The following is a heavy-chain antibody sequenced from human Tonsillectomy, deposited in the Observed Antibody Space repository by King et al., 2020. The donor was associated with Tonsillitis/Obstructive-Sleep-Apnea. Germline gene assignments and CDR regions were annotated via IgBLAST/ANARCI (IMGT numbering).Heavy chain of an antibody. CDR3: ALRFLDGDHVAFGY. J-gene: IGHJ4*02. Sequence: VKLVESGAEVKKPGASVKVSCKASGYTFTGYYMHWVRQAPGQGLEWMGWINPNSGGTNYAQTFQGWVTMTRDTSISTAYMELSRLRSDDTAVYYCALRFLDGDHVAFGYWGQGTLVTVSS. D-gene: IGHD3-3*01. CDR2: INPNSGGT. CDR1: GYTFTGYY. V-gene: IGHV1-2*04.